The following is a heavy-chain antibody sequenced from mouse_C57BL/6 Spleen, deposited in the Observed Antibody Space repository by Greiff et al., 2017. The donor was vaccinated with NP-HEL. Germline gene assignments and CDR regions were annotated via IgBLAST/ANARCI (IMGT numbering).Heavy chain of an antibody. D-gene: IGHD1-1*01. J-gene: IGHJ3*01. CDR1: GYTFTDYE. CDR2: IDPDTGGT. Sequence: VQLQQSGAELVRPGASVTLSCKASGYTFTDYEMHWVKQTPVHGLEWIGAIDPDTGGTAYNQKFKGKAILTADKSSSTAYMELRSLTSEDSAVYYGTRQGTTVGFAYWGQGTLVTVSA. CDR3: TRQGTTVGFAY. V-gene: IGHV1-15*01.